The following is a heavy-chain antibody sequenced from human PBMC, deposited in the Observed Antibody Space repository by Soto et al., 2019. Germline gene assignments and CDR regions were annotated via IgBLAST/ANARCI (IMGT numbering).Heavy chain of an antibody. D-gene: IGHD3-10*01. CDR1: GFIFSSYS. CDR3: AKKVNSGPGSQYFDY. V-gene: IGHV3-23*01. CDR2: FRTGGDDGTT. J-gene: IGHJ4*02. Sequence: GGSLRLSCAASGFIFSSYSMSWVRQAPGKGLEWVSGFRTGGDDGTTYYADSVKGRFTISRDNSKNTLFLQMNSLRAEDTAIYYCAKKVNSGPGSQYFDYWGQGTLVTVSS.